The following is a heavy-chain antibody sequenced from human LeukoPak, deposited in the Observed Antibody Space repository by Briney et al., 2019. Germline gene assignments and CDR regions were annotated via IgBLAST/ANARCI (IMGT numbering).Heavy chain of an antibody. CDR1: GDSISSRNW. CDR3: ARDNRYFDPGVYYYYGMDV. Sequence: SETLSLTCAVSGDSISSRNWWSWVRQPPGKGLEWIGEIYDSGTTNYNPSLKSRITISVDKSKNQFSLKLNSVTAADTAVYYCARDNRYFDPGVYYYYGMDVWGQGTTVTVSS. D-gene: IGHD3-9*01. V-gene: IGHV4-4*02. CDR2: IYDSGTT. J-gene: IGHJ6*02.